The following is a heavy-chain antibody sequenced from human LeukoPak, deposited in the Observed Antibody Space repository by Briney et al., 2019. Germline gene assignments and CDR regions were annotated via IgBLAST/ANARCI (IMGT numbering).Heavy chain of an antibody. CDR2: IDHSGST. J-gene: IGHJ4*02. CDR1: GGSFSSYY. Sequence: SETLSLTCTVSGGSFSSYYWTWIRQPPGKGLEWIGYIDHSGSTNYNPSLKSRVSISSDTSKNQFSLELGSVTAADTAVYYCARLKATVSIHAYFDSWGQGTLVTVSS. D-gene: IGHD4-17*01. V-gene: IGHV4-59*01. CDR3: ARLKATVSIHAYFDS.